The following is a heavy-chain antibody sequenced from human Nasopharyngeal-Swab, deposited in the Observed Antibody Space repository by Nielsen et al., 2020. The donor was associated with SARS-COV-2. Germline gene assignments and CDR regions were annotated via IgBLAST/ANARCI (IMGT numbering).Heavy chain of an antibody. CDR2: IWYDGSNK. CDR3: ARDGEVGAITGIDY. J-gene: IGHJ4*02. CDR1: GCTFSSYG. D-gene: IGHD1-26*01. V-gene: IGHV3-33*01. Sequence: GESLKISCAASGCTFSSYGMHWVRQAPGKGLEWVAVIWYDGSNKYYADSVKGRFTISRDNSKNTLYLQMNSLRAEDTAVYYCARDGEVGAITGIDYWGQGTLVTVSS.